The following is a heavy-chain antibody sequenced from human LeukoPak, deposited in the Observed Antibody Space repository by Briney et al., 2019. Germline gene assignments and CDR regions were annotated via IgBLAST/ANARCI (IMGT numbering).Heavy chain of an antibody. D-gene: IGHD6-25*01. CDR1: GGSVSSSSHH. Sequence: SETLSLTCTVSGGSVSSSSHHWDWIRQPPGKGLEWIGSIYYSGSTYYNPSLKSRVTISVDTSKNQFSLKLSSVTAADTAVYYCARRPRGSCDYWGQGALVTVSS. CDR3: ARRPRGSCDY. CDR2: IYYSGST. J-gene: IGHJ4*02. V-gene: IGHV4-39*01.